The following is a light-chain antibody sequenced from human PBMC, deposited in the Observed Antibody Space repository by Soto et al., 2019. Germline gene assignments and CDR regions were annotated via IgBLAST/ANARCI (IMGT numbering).Light chain of an antibody. Sequence: ALTQPASVSGSPGQSITISCTGTSSDVGGYNYVSWYQQHPGKAPKLMIYDVSNRPSGVSNRFSGSKSGNTASLTISGRQAEDEAGYYCSSYTSSSTQVFGTGTKVTVL. CDR2: DVS. CDR3: SSYTSSSTQV. J-gene: IGLJ1*01. V-gene: IGLV2-14*01. CDR1: SSDVGGYNY.